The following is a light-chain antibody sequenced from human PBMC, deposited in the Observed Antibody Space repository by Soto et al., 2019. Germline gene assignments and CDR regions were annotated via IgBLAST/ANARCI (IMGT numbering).Light chain of an antibody. CDR3: QQYGSSPPT. V-gene: IGKV3-20*01. CDR1: QSVSSSY. Sequence: ELVLTQSPGTLSLSPGERATLSCRASQSVSSSYLAWYQQKPGQAPRLLIYGASSRATGIPDRFSGSGSGTAFTVTISRLAPEEFAVSYCQQYGSSPPTSGQGTTVDSK. CDR2: GAS. J-gene: IGKJ1*01.